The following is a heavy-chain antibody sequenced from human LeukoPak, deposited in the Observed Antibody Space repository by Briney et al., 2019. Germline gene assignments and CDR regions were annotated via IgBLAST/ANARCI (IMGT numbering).Heavy chain of an antibody. J-gene: IGHJ6*03. CDR2: ISYDGSNK. V-gene: IGHV3-30-3*01. CDR1: GFTFSSYT. Sequence: PGGSLRLSCAASGFTFSSYTMHWVRQAPGKGLEWVAVISYDGSNKYYADSVKGRFTISRDNSRNTMYLHMNSLRAEDTAVYYCARGADRDYYYYMDVWGKGTTVTVSS. D-gene: IGHD4/OR15-4a*01. CDR3: ARGADRDYYYYMDV.